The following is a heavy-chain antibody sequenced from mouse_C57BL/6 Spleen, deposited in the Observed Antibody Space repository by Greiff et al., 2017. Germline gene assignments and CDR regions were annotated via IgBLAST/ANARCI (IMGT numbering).Heavy chain of an antibody. CDR2: IDPENGDT. J-gene: IGHJ3*01. Sequence: EVHLVESGAELVRPGASVKLSCTASGFNIKDDYMHWVKQRPEQGLEWIGWIDPENGDTEYASKFQGKATITADTSSNTAYLQLSSLTSEDTAVYYCTTSSRAYWGQGSLVTVSA. D-gene: IGHD1-3*01. CDR3: TTSSRAY. V-gene: IGHV14-4*01. CDR1: GFNIKDDY.